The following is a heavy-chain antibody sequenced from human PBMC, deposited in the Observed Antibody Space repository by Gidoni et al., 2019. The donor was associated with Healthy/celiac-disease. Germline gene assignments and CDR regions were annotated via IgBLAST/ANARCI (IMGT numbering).Heavy chain of an antibody. V-gene: IGHV3-73*02. J-gene: IGHJ4*02. Sequence: EVQLVESGGGLVQPGGSLHLSCAASGFTFLGSAMHWVRQASGKGLEWVGRIRSKANSYATAYAASVKGRFTISRDDSKNTAYLQMNSLKTEDTAVYYCTSHTYSSSLGGDYWGQGTLVTVSS. D-gene: IGHD6-6*01. CDR1: GFTFLGSA. CDR3: TSHTYSSSLGGDY. CDR2: IRSKANSYAT.